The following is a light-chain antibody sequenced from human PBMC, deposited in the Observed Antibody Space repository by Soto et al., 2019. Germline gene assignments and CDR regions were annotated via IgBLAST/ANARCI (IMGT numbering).Light chain of an antibody. CDR1: QSVRNNY. Sequence: DILLTQSPGTLSLSPGERATLSCRTSQSVRNNYLAWYQQKPGQAPRLLIHGTSARATGIPDRFSGSGSGTDFTLTISRLEPEDFAVYYCQQYGSPAYTFGQGTKVEIK. J-gene: IGKJ2*01. CDR3: QQYGSPAYT. V-gene: IGKV3-20*01. CDR2: GTS.